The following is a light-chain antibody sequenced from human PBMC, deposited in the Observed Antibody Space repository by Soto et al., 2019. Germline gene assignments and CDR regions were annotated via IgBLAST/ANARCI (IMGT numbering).Light chain of an antibody. J-gene: IGKJ1*01. CDR1: QSVSSSY. CDR2: GAF. CDR3: QQFQSSLRT. V-gene: IGKV3-20*01. Sequence: EVALTQSPATLSLSPGEGATLTCRASQSVSSSYLAWYQQKPGQAPRLLIYGAFNRATGIPDRFSGSGSGTDFTLTISGLEPEDFAVYFCQQFQSSLRTFGQGTKVDIK.